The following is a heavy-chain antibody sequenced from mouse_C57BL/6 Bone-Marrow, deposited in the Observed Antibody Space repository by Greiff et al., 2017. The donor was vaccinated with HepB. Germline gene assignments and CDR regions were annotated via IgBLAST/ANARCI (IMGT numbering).Heavy chain of an antibody. CDR1: GFSFNTYA. CDR2: IRSKSNNYAT. V-gene: IGHV10-1*01. J-gene: IGHJ1*03. D-gene: IGHD2-5*01. Sequence: EVMLVESGGGLVQPKGSLKLSCAASGFSFNTYAMNWVRQAPGKGLEWVARIRSKSNNYATYYADSVKDRFTISRDDSESMLYLQMNNLKTEDTAMYYCVRCYSIYWYFDVWGTETTLTVSS. CDR3: VRCYSIYWYFDV.